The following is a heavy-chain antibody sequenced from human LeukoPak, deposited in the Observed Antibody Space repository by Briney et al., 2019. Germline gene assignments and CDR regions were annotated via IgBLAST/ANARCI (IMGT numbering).Heavy chain of an antibody. V-gene: IGHV1-69*04. CDR1: GGTFTSYA. D-gene: IGHD3-10*01. CDR2: IIPIFGIV. Sequence: SVKVSCKASGGTFTSYAISWVRQAPGQGLEWMGRIIPIFGIVNYAQKFQGRVTITADKSTSTAYMELSSLRSEDTAVYYCARSSGPNTHFDYWGQGTLVTVSS. J-gene: IGHJ4*02. CDR3: ARSSGPNTHFDY.